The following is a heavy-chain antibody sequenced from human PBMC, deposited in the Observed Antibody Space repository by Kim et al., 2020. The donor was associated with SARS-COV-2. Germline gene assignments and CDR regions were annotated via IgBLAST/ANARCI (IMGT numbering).Heavy chain of an antibody. CDR3: ARDHGFSSGWSYEANRVFDP. CDR2: TYYRSKWYN. Sequence: SQTLSLTCAISGDSVSSNSAAWNWIRQSPSRGLEWLGRTYYRSKWYNDYAVSVKSRITINPDTSKNQFSLQLNSVTPEDTAVYYCARDHGFSSGWSYEANRVFDPWGQGTLVTVSS. CDR1: GDSVSSNSAA. V-gene: IGHV6-1*01. J-gene: IGHJ5*02. D-gene: IGHD6-19*01.